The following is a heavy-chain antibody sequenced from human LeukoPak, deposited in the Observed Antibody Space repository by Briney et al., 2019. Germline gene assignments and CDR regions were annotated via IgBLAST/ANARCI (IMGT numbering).Heavy chain of an antibody. CDR2: ISYDGSNK. D-gene: IGHD3-22*01. V-gene: IGHV3-30-3*01. CDR3: ARDKRGYYDSSGYPRLDY. Sequence: TGGSLRLSCAASGFTYSSYAMHWVRQAPGKGLEWVAVISYDGSNKYYADSVKGRFTISRDNSKNTLYLQMNSLRAEDTAVYYCARDKRGYYDSSGYPRLDYWGQGTLVTVSS. CDR1: GFTYSSYA. J-gene: IGHJ4*02.